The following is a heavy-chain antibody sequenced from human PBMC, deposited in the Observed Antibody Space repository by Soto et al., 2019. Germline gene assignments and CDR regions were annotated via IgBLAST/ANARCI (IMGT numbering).Heavy chain of an antibody. CDR1: GYSFTGYW. V-gene: IGHV5-10-1*01. J-gene: IGHJ6*02. CDR3: ARGRMVDCSSTSCYYYYGMDV. Sequence: GESLKISCKGSGYSFTGYWISWVRQMPGKGLEWMGRIDPSDSYTNYSPSFQGHVTISADKSISTAYLQWSSLKASDTAMYYCARGRMVDCSSTSCYYYYGMDVWGQGTTVTVSS. D-gene: IGHD2-2*01. CDR2: IDPSDSYT.